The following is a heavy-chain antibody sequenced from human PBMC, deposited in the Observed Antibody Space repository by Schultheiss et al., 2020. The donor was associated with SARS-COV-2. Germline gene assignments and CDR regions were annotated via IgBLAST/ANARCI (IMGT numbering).Heavy chain of an antibody. D-gene: IGHD5-12*01. J-gene: IGHJ6*04. V-gene: IGHV3-30*18. CDR3: AKDRGGRYSGYDYYYYGRDV. Sequence: GGSLRLSCAASGFTFSSYGMHWVRQAPGKGLEWVAVISYDGSNKYYADSVKGRFTISRDNSKNTLYLQMNSLRAEDTAVYYCAKDRGGRYSGYDYYYYGRDVWGKGTRVTVSS. CDR2: ISYDGSNK. CDR1: GFTFSSYG.